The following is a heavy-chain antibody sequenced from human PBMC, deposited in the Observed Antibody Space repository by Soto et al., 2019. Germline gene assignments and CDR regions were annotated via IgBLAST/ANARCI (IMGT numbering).Heavy chain of an antibody. J-gene: IGHJ5*02. CDR1: GGSISSSSYY. CDR3: ASPLAAAGTFWFDP. V-gene: IGHV4-39*01. D-gene: IGHD6-13*01. CDR2: IYYSGST. Sequence: SETLSLTCTVSGGSISSSSYYWGWIRQPPGKGLEWIGSIYYSGSTYYNPSLKSRVTISVDTSKNQFSLKLSSVTAADTAVYYCASPLAAAGTFWFDPWGQGTLVTVSS.